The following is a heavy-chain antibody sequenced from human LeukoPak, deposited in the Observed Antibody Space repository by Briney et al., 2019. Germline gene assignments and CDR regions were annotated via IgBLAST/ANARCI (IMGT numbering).Heavy chain of an antibody. D-gene: IGHD2-21*02. CDR2: INHSGST. J-gene: IGHJ4*02. CDR3: ATMVVTASGLCFDY. Sequence: SETLSLTCAVYGGSFSGYYWSWIRQPPGKGLEWIGEINHSGSTNYNPSLKSRVTISVDTSKNQFSLKLSSVTAADTAVYYCATMVVTASGLCFDYWGQRTLVTVSS. V-gene: IGHV4-34*01. CDR1: GGSFSGYY.